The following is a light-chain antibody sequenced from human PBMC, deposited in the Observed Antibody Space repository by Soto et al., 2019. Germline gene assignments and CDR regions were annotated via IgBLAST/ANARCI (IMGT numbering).Light chain of an antibody. V-gene: IGKV1-39*01. CDR3: QQSYSTPIT. CDR2: AAS. Sequence: DIQMTQSPSSLSASVGVRVTITCRASQSINIHLNWYQQRPGKAPKLLIYAASSLQSGVPSRFSGSGSGTDFTLTISSLQPEDFATYYCQQSYSTPITFGQGTRLEIK. J-gene: IGKJ5*01. CDR1: QSINIH.